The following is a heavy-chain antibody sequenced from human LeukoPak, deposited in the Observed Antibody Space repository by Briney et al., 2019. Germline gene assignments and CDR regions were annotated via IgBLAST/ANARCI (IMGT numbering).Heavy chain of an antibody. V-gene: IGHV4-59*01. CDR1: GGSISSYY. CDR3: ARDHVFFDL. Sequence: SETLSLTCTVSGGSISSYYWSWVRQPPGKGLEWIGYIYYSGSTNYNPSLKSRVTISVDTSKNQFSLKLSSVTAADTAVYYCARDHVFFDLWGRGTLVTVSS. CDR2: IYYSGST. J-gene: IGHJ2*01. D-gene: IGHD5/OR15-5a*01.